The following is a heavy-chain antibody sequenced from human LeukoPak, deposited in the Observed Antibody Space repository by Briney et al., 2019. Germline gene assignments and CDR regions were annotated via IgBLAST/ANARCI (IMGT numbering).Heavy chain of an antibody. CDR1: GGSISSYY. Sequence: SETLSLTCTVSGGSISSYYWSWIRQPPGKGLEWIGYIYDSGSTNYNPSLKSRVTISVDTSKHQFSLKLSSVTAADTAVYYCARHGALGYCSSTSCPNWFDPWGQGTLVTVSS. D-gene: IGHD2-2*01. V-gene: IGHV4-59*08. J-gene: IGHJ5*02. CDR2: IYDSGST. CDR3: ARHGALGYCSSTSCPNWFDP.